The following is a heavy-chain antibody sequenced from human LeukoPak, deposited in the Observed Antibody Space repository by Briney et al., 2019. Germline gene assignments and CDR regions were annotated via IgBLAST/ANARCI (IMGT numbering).Heavy chain of an antibody. Sequence: GGSLRLSCAASGFTFSSYGMNWVRQAPGKGLEWVGRIKSKTDGGTTDYAAPVKGRFTISRDDSKNTLYLQMNSLKTEDTAVYYCTTEFYPWLGYDYWGQGTLVTVSS. D-gene: IGHD6-19*01. CDR3: TTEFYPWLGYDY. CDR2: IKSKTDGGTT. CDR1: GFTFSSYG. V-gene: IGHV3-15*07. J-gene: IGHJ4*02.